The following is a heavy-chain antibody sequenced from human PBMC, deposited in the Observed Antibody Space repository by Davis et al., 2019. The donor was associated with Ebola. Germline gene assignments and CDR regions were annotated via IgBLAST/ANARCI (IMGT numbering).Heavy chain of an antibody. D-gene: IGHD3-22*01. J-gene: IGHJ4*02. CDR1: GYGFADYW. V-gene: IGHV5-51*01. CDR3: ARQESLYGSSDY. Sequence: GESLKISCTGSGYGFADYWIAWVRQTPVKVLEWMGIIYAGDSDTRYSPSFDGQVTISVDRSITTAYLQWRSLRASDTAIYYCARQESLYGSSDYWGQGTLVTVSS. CDR2: IYAGDSDT.